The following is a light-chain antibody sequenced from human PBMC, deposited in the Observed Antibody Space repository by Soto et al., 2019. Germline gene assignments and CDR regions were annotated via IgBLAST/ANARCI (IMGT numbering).Light chain of an antibody. CDR3: QKYGSSWT. CDR1: QSVSSSY. V-gene: IGKV3-20*01. CDR2: GAS. J-gene: IGKJ1*01. Sequence: EIVLTQSPGTLSLSPGERATLSCRASQSVSSSYLAWYQQKPGQAPRLLIYGASSRATGIPDRFSGSGSGTDFTLTISRLEPEDFAVYYCQKYGSSWTLGHGTKVDIK.